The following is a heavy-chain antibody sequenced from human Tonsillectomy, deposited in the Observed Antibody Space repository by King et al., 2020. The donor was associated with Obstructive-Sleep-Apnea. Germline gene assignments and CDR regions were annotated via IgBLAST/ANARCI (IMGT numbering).Heavy chain of an antibody. D-gene: IGHD5-24*01. V-gene: IGHV4-4*08. J-gene: IGHJ4*02. CDR1: VASVSDFY. Sequence: VQLQESGPGLVKPSETLSLTCAVSVASVSDFYCNWIRQSPGKGLEWIGYIYKSASTNYNPSLKSRVTISVDTSNDQFSLKLRSVIAADSAIYYCVGGYGWLPNYWGQGTLVTVSS. CDR2: IYKSAST. CDR3: VGGYGWLPNY.